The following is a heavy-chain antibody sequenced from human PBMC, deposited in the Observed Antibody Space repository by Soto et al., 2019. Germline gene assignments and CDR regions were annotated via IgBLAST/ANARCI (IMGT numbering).Heavy chain of an antibody. Sequence: QVQLQESGPGLVKPSETLSLTCTVSGGSISSYYWSWIRQPPGKGLEWIGYIYYSGSNNYNPSLKSRVTISVDTSKNKFSLKLRSVTAADTAVYYCARVWGGAFDIWGQGTMVTVSS. CDR1: GGSISSYY. D-gene: IGHD3-10*01. V-gene: IGHV4-59*01. CDR2: IYYSGSN. J-gene: IGHJ3*02. CDR3: ARVWGGAFDI.